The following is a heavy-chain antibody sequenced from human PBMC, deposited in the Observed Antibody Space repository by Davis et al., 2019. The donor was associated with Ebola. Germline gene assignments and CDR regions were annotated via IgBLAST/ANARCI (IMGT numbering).Heavy chain of an antibody. CDR2: IDPSDSYT. CDR3: ARQAYYDFWSGYYTVNWFDP. V-gene: IGHV5-10-1*01. Sequence: KVSCKGSGYSFTSYWISWVRQTPGKGLEWMGRIDPSDSYTNYSPSFQGHVTISADKSISTAYLQWSSLKASDTAMYYCARQAYYDFWSGYYTVNWFDPWGQGTLVTVSS. J-gene: IGHJ5*02. D-gene: IGHD3-3*01. CDR1: GYSFTSYW.